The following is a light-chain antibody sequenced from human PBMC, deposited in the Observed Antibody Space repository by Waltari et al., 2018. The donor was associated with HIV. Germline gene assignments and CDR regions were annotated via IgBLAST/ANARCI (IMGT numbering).Light chain of an antibody. CDR2: RNN. J-gene: IGLJ2*01. CDR1: DCNVANEG. Sequence: QAGLTQPSSVSKGLGQTATLTFTGNDCNVANEGAVWVQQFQGQPTKLLSYRNNYRPSGISERFFHSRSGKKSYLNFSRLQREDEAVYYCSAWDSSLNVWIFGGGTRLTVL. V-gene: IGLV10-54*01. CDR3: SAWDSSLNVWI.